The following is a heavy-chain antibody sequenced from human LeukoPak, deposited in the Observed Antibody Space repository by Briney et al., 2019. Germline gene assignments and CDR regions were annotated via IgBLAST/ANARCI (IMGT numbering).Heavy chain of an antibody. CDR1: GFILSSSE. CDR3: ASSLPFWGNYCCY. D-gene: IGHD3-16*02. CDR2: IAVDNTK. V-gene: IGHV3-48*03. J-gene: IGHJ4*02. Sequence: PGGSLRLSCAASGFILSSSEMDWVRQAPGKGLEWLSFIAVDNTKYYADSVKGRFTISRDNAKNSLYLQMNSLRAEDTAVYYCASSLPFWGNYCCYWVQGTLVTVSS.